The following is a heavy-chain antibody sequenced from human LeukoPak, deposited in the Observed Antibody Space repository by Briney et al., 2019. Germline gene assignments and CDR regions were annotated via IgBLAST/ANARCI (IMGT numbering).Heavy chain of an antibody. CDR3: ARDLHILTGYYRGGYYYYGMHV. CDR2: IYTSGST. CDR1: GGSISSYY. D-gene: IGHD3-9*01. Sequence: PSETLSLTCTVSGGSISSYYWSWIRQPAGKGLEWIGRIYTSGSTNYNPSLKSRVTMSVDTSKNQFSLKLSSVTAADTAVYYCARDLHILTGYYRGGYYYYGMHVWGQGTTVTVSS. V-gene: IGHV4-4*07. J-gene: IGHJ6*02.